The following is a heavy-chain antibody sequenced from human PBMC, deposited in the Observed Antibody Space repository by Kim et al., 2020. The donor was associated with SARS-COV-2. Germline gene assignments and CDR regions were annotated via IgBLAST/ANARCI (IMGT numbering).Heavy chain of an antibody. Sequence: GGSLRLSCAASGFTFSSYAMHWVRQAPGKGLEYVSAISSNGGSTYYADSVKGRFTISRDNSKNTLYLQMGSLRAEDMAVYYCARGRIGNILHYGMDVWGQGTTVTVSS. J-gene: IGHJ6*02. CDR3: ARGRIGNILHYGMDV. V-gene: IGHV3-64*02. CDR2: ISSNGGST. CDR1: GFTFSSYA.